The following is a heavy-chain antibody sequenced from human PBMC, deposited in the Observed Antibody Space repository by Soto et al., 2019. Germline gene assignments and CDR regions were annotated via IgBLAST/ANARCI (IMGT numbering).Heavy chain of an antibody. D-gene: IGHD3-22*01. CDR2: IIPIFGTA. V-gene: IGHV1-69*13. Sequence: VKVSCKASGGTFSSYAISWVRQAPGQGLEWMGGIIPIFGTANYAQKFQGRVTITADESTSTAYMELSSLRSEDTAVYYCAKDTYYYDSSGPRHYYFDYXGQGTQVTVSS. CDR1: GGTFSSYA. CDR3: AKDTYYYDSSGPRHYYFDY. J-gene: IGHJ4*02.